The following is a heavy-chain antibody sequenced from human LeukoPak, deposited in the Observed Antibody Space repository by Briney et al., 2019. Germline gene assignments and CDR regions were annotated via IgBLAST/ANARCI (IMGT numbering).Heavy chain of an antibody. V-gene: IGHV1-8*01. J-gene: IGHJ6*02. CDR3: AAAGYCSSTSCYTYYYYGMDV. Sequence: ASVTVSCKASGYTFTSYDINWVRQATGQGLGWMGWMNPNSGNTGYAQKFQGRVTMTRNTSISTAYMELSSLRSEDTAVYYCAAAGYCSSTSCYTYYYYGMDVWGQGTTVTVSS. D-gene: IGHD2-2*02. CDR1: GYTFTSYD. CDR2: MNPNSGNT.